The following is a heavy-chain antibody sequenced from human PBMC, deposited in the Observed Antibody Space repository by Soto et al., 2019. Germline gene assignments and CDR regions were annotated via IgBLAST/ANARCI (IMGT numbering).Heavy chain of an antibody. D-gene: IGHD6-13*01. V-gene: IGHV3-23*01. CDR2: ISYGGGTT. CDR3: ARPGFSSSWYHNYYYYGMDV. Sequence: PGGSLRLSCAASEFTFSNYAMSWVRQAPGKGLEWVSAISYGGGTTYYADSVKGRFTISRDNSKNTLYLQMNSLRAEDTAVYYCARPGFSSSWYHNYYYYGMDVWGQGTTVTVSS. CDR1: EFTFSNYA. J-gene: IGHJ6*02.